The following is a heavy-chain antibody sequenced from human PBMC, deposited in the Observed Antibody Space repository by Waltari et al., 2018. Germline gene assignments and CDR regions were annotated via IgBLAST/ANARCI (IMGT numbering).Heavy chain of an antibody. CDR2: ISSKGGSL. V-gene: IGHV3-23*04. J-gene: IGHJ4*02. Sequence: EFHLVESGGDLVEPGGSLRLSCSGSGFTFEDIPMTWVRQPPGSGLEWGAGISSKGGSLFYSESVKGRFTVSRDNSKKIVYLQMSSLRVDDTATYYCAKDSVVAAWFEAWGQGTSVTVSA. D-gene: IGHD2-15*01. CDR3: AKDSVVAAWFEA. CDR1: GFTFEDIP.